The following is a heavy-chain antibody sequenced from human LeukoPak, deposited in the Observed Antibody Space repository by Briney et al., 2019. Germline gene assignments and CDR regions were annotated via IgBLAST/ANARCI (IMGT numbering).Heavy chain of an antibody. J-gene: IGHJ5*01. Sequence: SETLSLTCTGSGGSISSSSYYWGWIRQPPGKGLQWIGSIYYSGSTYYNPSLKSRVTISVDTSKNQFSLNLSSVTAADTAIYFCARTPTGFPNWFDSWGRGTPVTVSS. CDR2: IYYSGST. CDR1: GGSISSSSYY. V-gene: IGHV4-39*07. CDR3: ARTPTGFPNWFDS. D-gene: IGHD3-9*01.